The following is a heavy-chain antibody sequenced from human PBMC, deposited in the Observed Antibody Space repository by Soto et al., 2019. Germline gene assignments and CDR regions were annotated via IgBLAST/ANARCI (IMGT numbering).Heavy chain of an antibody. CDR2: ISAYNGNT. J-gene: IGHJ5*02. D-gene: IGHD3-9*01. Sequence: QVQLVQSGAEVKKPGASVKVSCKASGYTFTSYGISWVRQAPGQGLEWMGWISAYNGNTNYAQKPQGRVTMTTDTSTSTAYMELRSLRSDDTAVYYCARVARPLKYYDILTGLYGGWFDPWGQGTLVTVSS. V-gene: IGHV1-18*04. CDR1: GYTFTSYG. CDR3: ARVARPLKYYDILTGLYGGWFDP.